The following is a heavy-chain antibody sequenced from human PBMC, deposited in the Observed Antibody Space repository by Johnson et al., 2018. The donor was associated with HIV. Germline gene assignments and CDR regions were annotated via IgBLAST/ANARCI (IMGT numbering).Heavy chain of an antibody. CDR3: ARDGGIAATDAFDI. Sequence: QVLLVESWGGVVQPGRSLRLSCAASGFTFSSYAMHWVRQAPGKGLEWVAVISYDGSNKYYADSVKGRFTISRDNSKNTLYLQMNSLRAEDTAVYYCARDGGIAATDAFDIWGQGTMVTVSS. CDR1: GFTFSSYA. J-gene: IGHJ3*02. V-gene: IGHV3-30*04. D-gene: IGHD6-13*01. CDR2: ISYDGSNK.